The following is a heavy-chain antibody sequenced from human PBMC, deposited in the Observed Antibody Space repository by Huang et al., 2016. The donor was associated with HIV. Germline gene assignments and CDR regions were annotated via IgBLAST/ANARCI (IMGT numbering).Heavy chain of an antibody. CDR1: GFTFSLYG. V-gene: IGHV3-30*18. J-gene: IGHJ4*02. Sequence: QVQLVESGGGVVQPGRSLRISCAASGFTFSLYGMHWVRQAPDKGLEWLAVISNDAKTKYYADSVKGRFTISRENSKTTLYLQMNRLRVEDTALYYCAKGGSAAAVLDFWGQGTLVTVSS. CDR3: AKGGSAAAVLDF. CDR2: ISNDAKTK. D-gene: IGHD6-13*01.